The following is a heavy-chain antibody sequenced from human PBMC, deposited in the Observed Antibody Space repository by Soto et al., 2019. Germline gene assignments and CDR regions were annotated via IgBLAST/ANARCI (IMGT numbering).Heavy chain of an antibody. CDR1: GYSFIDYW. D-gene: IGHD1-1*01. Sequence: GESLKISCKGSGYSFIDYWIGWVRQVPGKGLEWMGVIYPGDSDTRYSPSFQGHVTISADKSISTAYLQWSTLKASDTAKYYCAKDRPRRTSGYFFDYWGQGTPVTVSS. J-gene: IGHJ4*02. CDR2: IYPGDSDT. V-gene: IGHV5-51*01. CDR3: AKDRPRRTSGYFFDY.